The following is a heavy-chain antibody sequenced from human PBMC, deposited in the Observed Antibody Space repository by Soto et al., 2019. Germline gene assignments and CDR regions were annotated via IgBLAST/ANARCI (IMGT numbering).Heavy chain of an antibody. V-gene: IGHV1-46*01. CDR1: GYTFTSYY. D-gene: IGHD3-22*01. CDR2: INSSGGST. Sequence: ASVKVSCKASGYTFTSYYMHWVRQAPGQGLEWMGIINSSGGSTSYAQKFRGRVTMTRDTSTSTVYMELSSLRSEDTAVYYCARDQGDSSGYYPPAFDIWGQGTMVTVS. J-gene: IGHJ3*02. CDR3: ARDQGDSSGYYPPAFDI.